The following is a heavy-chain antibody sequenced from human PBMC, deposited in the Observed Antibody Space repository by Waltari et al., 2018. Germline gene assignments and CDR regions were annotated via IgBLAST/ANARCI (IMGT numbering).Heavy chain of an antibody. CDR3: AREDEGLPGYSSGWALDY. J-gene: IGHJ4*02. D-gene: IGHD6-19*01. CDR2: IYTSGST. CDR1: VGSIRSYY. V-gene: IGHV4-4*07. Sequence: QVQLQESGPGLVKPSETLSLTCTVPVGSIRSYYWTCIRQPAGKGLEWIGRIYTSGSTNYNPSLKSRVTMSVDTSKNQFSLKLSSVTAADTAVYYCAREDEGLPGYSSGWALDYWGQGTLVTVSS.